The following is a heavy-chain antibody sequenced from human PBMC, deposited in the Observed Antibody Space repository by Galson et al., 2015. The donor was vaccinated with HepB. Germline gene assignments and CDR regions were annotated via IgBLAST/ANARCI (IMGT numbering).Heavy chain of an antibody. CDR2: IRSNGNTI. CDR3: ARVHFGLGSFSGYCYFDL. V-gene: IGHV3-48*02. CDR1: GFTFSRYT. D-gene: IGHD3-10*01. Sequence: SLRLSCAASGFTFSRYTMNWVRQAPGKGLESDSYIRSNGNTIHAADTVKGRVIISRDNAQNSLYLQMTSLRDDDTAVYYCARVHFGLGSFSGYCYFDLWGRGTLVTVSS. J-gene: IGHJ2*01.